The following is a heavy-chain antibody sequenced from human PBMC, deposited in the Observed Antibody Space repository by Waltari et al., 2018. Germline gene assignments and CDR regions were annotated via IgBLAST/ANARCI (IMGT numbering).Heavy chain of an antibody. V-gene: IGHV1-69*08. J-gene: IGHJ3*02. CDR2: IIPIFGTA. Sequence: QVQLVQFGAEVKKPGSSVKVSCKASGGTFSSYAISWVRQAPRQGLEWMGRIIPIFGTANYAQKFQGRVIITADKSTSTAYMELSSLRSEDTAVYYCAREGGISMVQGVIIKSAFDIWGQGTMVTVSS. CDR3: AREGGISMVQGVIIKSAFDI. D-gene: IGHD3-10*01. CDR1: GGTFSSYA.